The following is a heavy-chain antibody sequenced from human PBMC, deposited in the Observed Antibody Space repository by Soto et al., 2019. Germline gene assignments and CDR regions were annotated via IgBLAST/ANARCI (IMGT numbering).Heavy chain of an antibody. Sequence: SETLSLTCAVSGGSISSSNWWSWVRQPPGKGLEWIGEIYHSGSTNYNPSLKSRVTISVDKSKNQFSLKLSSVTAADTAVYYCARTAMAKKLYYYYGMDVWGQGTTVTVSS. CDR2: IYHSGST. CDR1: GGSISSSNW. D-gene: IGHD5-18*01. CDR3: ARTAMAKKLYYYYGMDV. V-gene: IGHV4-4*02. J-gene: IGHJ6*02.